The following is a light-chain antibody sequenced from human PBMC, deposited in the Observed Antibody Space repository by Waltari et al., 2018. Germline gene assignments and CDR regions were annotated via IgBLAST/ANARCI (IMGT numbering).Light chain of an antibody. J-gene: IGKJ1*01. CDR1: QSIRSF. V-gene: IGKV1-39*01. CDR2: AAS. Sequence: IQMTQSPSSLSASVGARVTITCRASQSIRSFLNWYQQKPGKAPKLLIFAASRLQNGVPLRFTGGGSGTDFTLNITTLQPEDFATYFWQQGYSPPWTFGHGTKVEI. CDR3: QQGYSPPWT.